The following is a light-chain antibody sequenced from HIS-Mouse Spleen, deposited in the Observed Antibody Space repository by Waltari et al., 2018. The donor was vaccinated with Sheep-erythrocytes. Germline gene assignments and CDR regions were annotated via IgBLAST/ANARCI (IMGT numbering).Light chain of an antibody. CDR1: SSDCGGYNY. CDR3: SSYTSSSTWV. J-gene: IGLJ3*02. Sequence: QSALTQPASVSGSPGQSITLSCTGTSSDCGGYNYVSWYQQHPGKPPKLMFYEVSNRPSGVSNRFSGSKSGNTASLTISGLQAEDEADYYCSSYTSSSTWVFGGGTKLTVL. V-gene: IGLV2-14*01. CDR2: EVS.